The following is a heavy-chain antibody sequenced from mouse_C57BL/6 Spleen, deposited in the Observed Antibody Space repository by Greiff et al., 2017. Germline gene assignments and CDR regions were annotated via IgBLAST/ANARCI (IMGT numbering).Heavy chain of an antibody. Sequence: VQLQQPGTELVKPGASVKLSCKASGYTFTSYWMHWVKQRPGQGLEWIGNINPSNGGTNYNEKFKSKATLTVDKSSSTAYMQLSSLTSEDSAVYYCARVENYYGSREGAWFAYWGQGTLVTVSA. CDR3: ARVENYYGSREGAWFAY. CDR2: INPSNGGT. CDR1: GYTFTSYW. D-gene: IGHD1-1*01. J-gene: IGHJ3*01. V-gene: IGHV1-53*01.